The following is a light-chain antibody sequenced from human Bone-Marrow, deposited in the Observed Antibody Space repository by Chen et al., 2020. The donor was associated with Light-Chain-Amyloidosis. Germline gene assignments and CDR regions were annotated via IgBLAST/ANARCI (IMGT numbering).Light chain of an antibody. CDR2: GAS. J-gene: IGKJ1*01. CDR3: QQYADSPRT. Sequence: EIVLTQSPGTLSLSPGETATLSCRASQSVSNSYLAWYQQKPGQAPRLLIYGASSMATGIPDKFSGSGSGTDFTLNISRLEPEDFAVYYCQQYADSPRTFGQGTKVEIK. V-gene: IGKV3-20*01. CDR1: QSVSNSY.